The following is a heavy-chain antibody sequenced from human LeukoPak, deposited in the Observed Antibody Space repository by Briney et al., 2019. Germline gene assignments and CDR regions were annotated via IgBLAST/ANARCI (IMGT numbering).Heavy chain of an antibody. Sequence: PGGSLRLSCAASGFTFNTLGMHWVRQAPGKGLEWVAVISYDGSNKYSADSVKGRFTISRDNSKNTLYLQMNSLRPEDTAVYYCATDHGFHYGAYFDYWGQETLVTVSS. CDR3: ATDHGFHYGAYFDY. V-gene: IGHV3-30*03. CDR2: ISYDGSNK. CDR1: GFTFNTLG. J-gene: IGHJ4*02. D-gene: IGHD4-17*01.